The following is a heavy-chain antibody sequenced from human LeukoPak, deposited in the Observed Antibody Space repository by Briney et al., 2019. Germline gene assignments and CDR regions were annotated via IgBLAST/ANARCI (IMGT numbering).Heavy chain of an antibody. Sequence: ETLSLTCAVYGGSFSGYYWSWTRQPPGKGLEWIGEINHSGSTNYNPSLKSRVTISVDTSKDQFSLKLSSVTAADTAVYYCARANLYSSSWYLFLNHPPHFDYWGQGTLVTVSS. CDR1: GGSFSGYY. D-gene: IGHD6-13*01. CDR3: ARANLYSSSWYLFLNHPPHFDY. CDR2: INHSGST. J-gene: IGHJ4*02. V-gene: IGHV4-34*01.